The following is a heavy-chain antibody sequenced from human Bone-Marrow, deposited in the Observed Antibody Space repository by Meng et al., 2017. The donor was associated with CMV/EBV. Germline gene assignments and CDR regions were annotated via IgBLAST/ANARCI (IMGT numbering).Heavy chain of an antibody. CDR1: GYTFTGYY. CDR3: ARSGRQYYGMDV. CDR2: INPNSGGT. Sequence: ASVKVSCKASGYTFTGYYMHWVRQAPGQGLEWMGWINPNSGGTNYAQKFQGRVTMTRDTSTSTAYMELRSLRSDDTAVYYCARSGRQYYGMDVWGQGTTVTVSS. D-gene: IGHD3-3*01. V-gene: IGHV1-2*02. J-gene: IGHJ6*02.